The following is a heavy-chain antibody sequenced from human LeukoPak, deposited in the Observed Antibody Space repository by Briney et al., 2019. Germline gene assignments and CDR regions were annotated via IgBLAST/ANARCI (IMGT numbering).Heavy chain of an antibody. V-gene: IGHV1-2*02. CDR3: ARDLTDSSGFCDY. CDR2: INPNSGGT. J-gene: IGHJ4*02. CDR1: GYTFTGYY. Sequence: ASVKVSCKASGYTFTGYYMHWVRQAPGQGLEWMGWINPNSGGTNYAQKLQGRVTMTTDTSTSTAYMELRSLRSDDTAVYYCARDLTDSSGFCDYWGQGTLVTVSS. D-gene: IGHD3-22*01.